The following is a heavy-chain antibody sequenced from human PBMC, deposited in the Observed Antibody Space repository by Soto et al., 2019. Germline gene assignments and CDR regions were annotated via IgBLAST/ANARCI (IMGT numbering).Heavy chain of an antibody. D-gene: IGHD3-3*01. CDR1: GFTFTNYA. V-gene: IGHV3-23*01. CDR3: AKDHITIFGVALYNWFDP. J-gene: IGHJ5*02. Sequence: EVQLLESEGGLVQPGGSLRLSCAASGFTFTNYAMNWVRQAPGKGLEWVSAISGSGGSTYYADSVKGRFTISRDNSKNTLYLQMNSLRAEDTAVYYCAKDHITIFGVALYNWFDPWGQGTLVTVSS. CDR2: ISGSGGST.